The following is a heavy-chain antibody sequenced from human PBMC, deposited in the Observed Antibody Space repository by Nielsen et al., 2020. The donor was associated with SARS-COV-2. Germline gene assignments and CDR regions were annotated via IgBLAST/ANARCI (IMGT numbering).Heavy chain of an antibody. V-gene: IGHV4-59*08. CDR3: ARPPDT. CDR1: GGSIGSYY. CDR2: NHYSGRT. Sequence: SETLSLTCTVSGGSIGSYYWSWIRQPPGKGPEWIGYNHYSGRTTYNPSLKSRVTISIDTSKNQFSLKLSSVTAADTAVYYCARPPDTWGQGTMVAVSS. J-gene: IGHJ3*01.